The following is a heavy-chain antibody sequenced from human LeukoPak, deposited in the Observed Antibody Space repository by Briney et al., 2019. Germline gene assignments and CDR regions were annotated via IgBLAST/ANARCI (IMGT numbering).Heavy chain of an antibody. V-gene: IGHV3-53*01. CDR2: IYSGGST. CDR3: ARTYCTNGVCYTRSYYYGMDV. CDR1: GFTVSSNY. D-gene: IGHD2-8*01. J-gene: IGHJ6*02. Sequence: GGSLRLSCAASGFTVSSNYMSWVRQAPGKGLEWVSVIYSGGSTYYADSVKGRFTISRDNSKNTLYLQMNSLRAEDTAVYYCARTYCTNGVCYTRSYYYGMDVWGQGTTVSVSS.